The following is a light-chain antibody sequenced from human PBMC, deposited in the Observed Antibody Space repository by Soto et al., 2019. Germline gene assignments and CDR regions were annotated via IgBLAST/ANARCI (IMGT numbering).Light chain of an antibody. CDR3: ASYRVGDTLD. V-gene: IGLV2-14*01. Sequence: QSVLTQPASVSGSPGQSITISCTGTSSDVGGYNYVSWYQQHPGKAPKVIIFEVSKRPSGLSNRFSGSKSGNTASLTISGLQTEDEADYYCASYRVGDTLDFGTGTKVTVL. CDR1: SSDVGGYNY. CDR2: EVS. J-gene: IGLJ1*01.